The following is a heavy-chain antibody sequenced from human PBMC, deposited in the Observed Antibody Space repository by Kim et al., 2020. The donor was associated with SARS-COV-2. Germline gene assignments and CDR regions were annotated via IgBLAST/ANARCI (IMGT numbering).Heavy chain of an antibody. CDR3: ARQGGTWSGDDYYYGMDV. D-gene: IGHD4-17*01. V-gene: IGHV3-48*02. J-gene: IGHJ6*02. Sequence: KGRLTISRDNAKNTLYLQMNSLRDEDAAVYYCARQGGTWSGDDYYYGMDVWGQGTTVTVSS.